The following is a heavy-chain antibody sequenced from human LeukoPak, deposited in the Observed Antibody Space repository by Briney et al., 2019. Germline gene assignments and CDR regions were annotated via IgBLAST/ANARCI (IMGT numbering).Heavy chain of an antibody. CDR2: IYYSGYT. D-gene: IGHD3-22*01. CDR3: ARGGWNKFDY. J-gene: IGHJ4*02. V-gene: IGHV4-59*01. Sequence: PSETLSLTCTVSGGSISSYYWSWIRQPPGKGLKWIGNIYYSGYTNYNPSLKSRVTISVDTSKNQFSLKLSSVTAADTAVYYCARGGWNKFDYWGQGTLVTVSS. CDR1: GGSISSYY.